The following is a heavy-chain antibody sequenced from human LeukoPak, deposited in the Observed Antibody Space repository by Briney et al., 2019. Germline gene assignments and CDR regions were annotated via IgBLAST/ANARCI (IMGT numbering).Heavy chain of an antibody. D-gene: IGHD3-22*01. CDR1: GFTFGSYD. CDR3: AKRPRDTSGYYLGAFDG. V-gene: IGHV3-23*01. Sequence: GGSLRLSCAASGFTFGSYDMTWVRQAPGKGLEWVSAISASGGETYYADSVKGRFTISRDNSKNTLYLHMSSLRAEDTAVYFCAKRPRDTSGYYLGAFDGWGLGTTVTVSS. J-gene: IGHJ3*01. CDR2: ISASGGET.